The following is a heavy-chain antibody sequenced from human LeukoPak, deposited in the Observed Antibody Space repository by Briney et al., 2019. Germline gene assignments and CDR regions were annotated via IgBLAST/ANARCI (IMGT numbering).Heavy chain of an antibody. CDR3: ARLYYDFWSGYYNLGYYGMDV. D-gene: IGHD3-3*01. CDR1: GYTFTSYG. J-gene: IGHJ6*02. Sequence: GASVKVSCKASGYTFTSYGISWVRQAPGQGLEWMGWISAYNGNTNYAQKLQGRVTMTTDTSTSTAYMELRSLRSDDTAVYYSARLYYDFWSGYYNLGYYGMDVWGQGTTVTVSS. V-gene: IGHV1-18*01. CDR2: ISAYNGNT.